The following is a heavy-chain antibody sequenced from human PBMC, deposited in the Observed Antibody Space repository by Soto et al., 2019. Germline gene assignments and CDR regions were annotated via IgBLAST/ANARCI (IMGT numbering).Heavy chain of an antibody. CDR2: SNPNRGFP. Sequence: ASAKVSCPASGYTFTASSMNWVRQAPGQGLERLGGSNPNRGFPNYAHKFQGRVNRPRDTSVSTAYMELSRLRSDDTAVYYCARVAPTWGSNAFDIWG. CDR1: GYTFTASS. J-gene: IGHJ3*02. V-gene: IGHV1-2*07. CDR3: ARVAPTWGSNAFDI. D-gene: IGHD7-27*01.